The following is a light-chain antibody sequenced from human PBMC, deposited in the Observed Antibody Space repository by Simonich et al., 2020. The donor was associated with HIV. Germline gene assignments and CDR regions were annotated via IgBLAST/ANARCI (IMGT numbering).Light chain of an antibody. CDR2: AAS. CDR3: QQRSNWPLT. V-gene: IGKV3-11*01. J-gene: IGKJ4*01. CDR1: HSVSRS. Sequence: TVVTQSPASLYLSSGERATHSCRANHSVSRSFTWDQHKPGQAPMLLICAASIRAPGIPARFSGSGSWTDFTLTISSLAPEDFAIYYCQQRSNWPLTFGGGTKVEIK.